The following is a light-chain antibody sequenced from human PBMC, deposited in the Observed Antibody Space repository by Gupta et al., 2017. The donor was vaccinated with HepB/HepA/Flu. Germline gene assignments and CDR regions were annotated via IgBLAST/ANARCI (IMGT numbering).Light chain of an antibody. Sequence: EIVMTPSPATLSVSPGERATRSCRASQSVSSNLAWYQQKPGQAPMLLIYGASTRATGIPARFSGSGFGTEFTLTISSRQSEDFAVYYCQQYNNWPPLTFGGGTKLEIK. CDR2: GAS. J-gene: IGKJ4*01. CDR1: QSVSSN. V-gene: IGKV3-15*01. CDR3: QQYNNWPPLT.